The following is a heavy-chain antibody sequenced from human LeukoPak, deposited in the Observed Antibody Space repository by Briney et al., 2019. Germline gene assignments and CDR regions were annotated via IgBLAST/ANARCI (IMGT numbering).Heavy chain of an antibody. V-gene: IGHV3-53*01. Sequence: GGSLRLSCAASGFTVSSNYMSWVRQAPGKGLEWVSVIYSGGSTYYADSVKGRFTISRDNSKNTLYLQMNSLRAEDTAVYYCVRVPPLAYCGGDCYPYYGMDVWGQGTTVTVSS. CDR3: VRVPPLAYCGGDCYPYYGMDV. D-gene: IGHD2-21*02. CDR2: IYSGGST. CDR1: GFTVSSNY. J-gene: IGHJ6*02.